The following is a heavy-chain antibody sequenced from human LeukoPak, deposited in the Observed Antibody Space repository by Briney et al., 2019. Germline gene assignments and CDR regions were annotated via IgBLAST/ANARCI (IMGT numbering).Heavy chain of an antibody. J-gene: IGHJ4*02. CDR2: IIPIFGTA. CDR1: GGTFSSYA. D-gene: IGHD3-3*01. Sequence: SVKVSCKASGGTFSSYAISWVRQAPGQGLEWMGGIIPIFGTANYAQKFQGRVTITTVESTSTAYMELSSLRSEDTAVYYCASSRFLEWLLPRFDYWGQGTLVTVSS. V-gene: IGHV1-69*05. CDR3: ASSRFLEWLLPRFDY.